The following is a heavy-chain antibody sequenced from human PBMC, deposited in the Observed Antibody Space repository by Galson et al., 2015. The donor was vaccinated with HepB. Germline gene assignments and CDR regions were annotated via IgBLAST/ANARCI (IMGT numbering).Heavy chain of an antibody. CDR3: ARALHYGDYNWLDP. CDR1: GFTFTGYY. J-gene: IGHJ5*02. CDR2: INPNSGDT. Sequence: SVKVSCKASGFTFTGYYMHWVRQAPGQGLEWMGGINPNSGDTNYAQKVQVRVTMTRDTSIITAYMELSRLRSDDTAMYYCARALHYGDYNWLDPWGQGTLVTVSS. V-gene: IGHV1-2*02. D-gene: IGHD4-17*01.